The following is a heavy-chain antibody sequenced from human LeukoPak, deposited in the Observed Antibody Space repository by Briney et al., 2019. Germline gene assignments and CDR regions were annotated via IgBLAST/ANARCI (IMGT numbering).Heavy chain of an antibody. CDR2: IYYSGST. J-gene: IGHJ4*02. CDR3: ARLPYSYGSFFDY. V-gene: IGHV4-39*01. CDR1: GGSISSSSYY. D-gene: IGHD5-18*01. Sequence: SETLSLTCTVSGGSISSSSYYWGWIRQPPGKGLEWIGSIYYSGSTYYNPSLKSRVTISVDPSKNQFSLKLSSVTAADTAVYYCARLPYSYGSFFDYWGQGTLVTVSS.